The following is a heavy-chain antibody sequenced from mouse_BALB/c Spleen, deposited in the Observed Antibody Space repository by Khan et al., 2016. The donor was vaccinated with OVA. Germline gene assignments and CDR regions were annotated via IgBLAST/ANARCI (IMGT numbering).Heavy chain of an antibody. CDR3: TRSGYGSFAY. D-gene: IGHD1-1*02. CDR1: GYSFTSYY. CDR2: INPSNGGT. J-gene: IGHJ3*01. Sequence: VQLQQSGAELVKPGASVRLSCKASGYSFTSYYLYWVKQRPGQGLEWIGDINPSNGGTNFNEKFKSKATLTVDKSSSTAYMQLNSLTSDDSAVYYCTRSGYGSFAYWGQGTLVTVSA. V-gene: IGHV1S81*02.